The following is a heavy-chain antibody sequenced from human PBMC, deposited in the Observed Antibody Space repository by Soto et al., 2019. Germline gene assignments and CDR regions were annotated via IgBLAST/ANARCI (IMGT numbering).Heavy chain of an antibody. D-gene: IGHD3-3*01. V-gene: IGHV6-1*01. J-gene: IGHJ4*02. CDR1: GDSVSINTAA. Sequence: PSQTLSLTCAISGDSVSINTAARNWIRQSPSRGLEWLGRTYYRSNWYNDYAVSVKSRITINPDTSKNQFSLQLNSVTPEDTAVYYCAIQPYDFWSGYYKTFDYWGQGTLVTVSS. CDR3: AIQPYDFWSGYYKTFDY. CDR2: TYYRSNWYN.